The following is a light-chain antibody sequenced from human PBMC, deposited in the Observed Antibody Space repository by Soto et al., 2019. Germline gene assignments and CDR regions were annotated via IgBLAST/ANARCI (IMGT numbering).Light chain of an antibody. Sequence: QSVLTQPPSASGTPGQRVTISCSGSSSNVASNTVNWYHRLPGTAPKLLIYNNHQRPSGVPDRFSGSKSGTSGFLAISGLQSEDEADYYCEAWDDSLNGPVFGGGTKLTVL. CDR2: NNH. CDR3: EAWDDSLNGPV. CDR1: SSNVASNT. J-gene: IGLJ3*02. V-gene: IGLV1-44*01.